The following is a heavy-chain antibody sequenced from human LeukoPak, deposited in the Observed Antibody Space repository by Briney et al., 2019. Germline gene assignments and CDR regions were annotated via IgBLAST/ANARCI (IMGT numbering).Heavy chain of an antibody. J-gene: IGHJ4*02. Sequence: SVKVSCKASGYTFTNYYMHWVRQAPGQGLEWMGRIIPILDIANYAQKFQGRVTITADKSTSTAYMELSSLRSEDTAVYYCARDEITIFGVVIIGHFDYWGQGTLVTVSS. CDR1: GYTFTNYY. CDR2: IIPILDIA. V-gene: IGHV1-69*04. D-gene: IGHD3-3*01. CDR3: ARDEITIFGVVIIGHFDY.